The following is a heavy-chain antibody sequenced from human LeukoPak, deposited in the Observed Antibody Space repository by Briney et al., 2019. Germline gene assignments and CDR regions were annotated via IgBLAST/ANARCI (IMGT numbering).Heavy chain of an antibody. D-gene: IGHD2-21*01. V-gene: IGHV3-53*01. CDR2: LYSAGST. CDR1: GFTVSSNY. J-gene: IGHJ4*02. CDR3: ASGNVGARKYCSDPFHF. Sequence: GGSLRLSCAASGFTVSSNYMSWVRQAPGRGLEWVSILYSAGSTYYADSVRGRFTIARDSSKNTMFLQMNSLRAEDAAVYYCASGNVGARKYCSDPFHFWGQGTLVTVSS.